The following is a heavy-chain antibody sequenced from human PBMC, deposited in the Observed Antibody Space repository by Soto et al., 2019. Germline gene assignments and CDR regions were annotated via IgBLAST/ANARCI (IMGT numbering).Heavy chain of an antibody. CDR3: ARDQSGYYFDY. CDR2: IYYSGST. V-gene: IGHV4-31*03. Sequence: PSETLSLTCTVSGGSISSGGYYWSWIRQHPGKGLEWIGYIYYSGSTYYNPSLKSRVTISVDTSKNQFSLKLSSVTAADTAVYYCARDQSGYYFDYWGQGTLVTVSS. CDR1: GGSISSGGYY. J-gene: IGHJ4*02.